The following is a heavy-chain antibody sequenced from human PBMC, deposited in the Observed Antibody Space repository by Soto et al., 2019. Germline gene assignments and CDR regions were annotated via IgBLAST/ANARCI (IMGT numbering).Heavy chain of an antibody. CDR3: AREKGGGSGWYDGYHYGMDV. D-gene: IGHD6-19*01. CDR1: GFTFSSYS. CDR2: ISSSSSYI. Sequence: GGSLRLSCAASGFTFSSYSMNWVRQAPGKGLEWVSSISSSSSYIYYADSVKGRFTISRDNAKNSLYLQMNSLRAEDTAVYYCAREKGGGSGWYDGYHYGMDVWGQGTTVTVSS. J-gene: IGHJ6*02. V-gene: IGHV3-21*01.